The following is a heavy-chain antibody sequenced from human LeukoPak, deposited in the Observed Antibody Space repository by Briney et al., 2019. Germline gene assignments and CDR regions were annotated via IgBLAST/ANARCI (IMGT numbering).Heavy chain of an antibody. CDR1: GFTFNNYA. V-gene: IGHV3-23*01. CDR3: ATACTSTSCYTPAY. CDR2: IGVGGGGT. J-gene: IGHJ4*02. D-gene: IGHD2-2*02. Sequence: GGSLRLSCAASGFTFNNYAMSWVRQAPGKGLEWVSGIGVGGGGTYYTDSVKGRFTISRDDSTNTLYLQVSSLRAEDTAIYFCATACTSTSCYTPAYWGQGTLVTVSS.